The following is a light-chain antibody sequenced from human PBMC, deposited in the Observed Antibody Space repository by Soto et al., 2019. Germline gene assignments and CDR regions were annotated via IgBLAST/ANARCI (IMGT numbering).Light chain of an antibody. CDR2: DVS. CDR3: QQRRNWPPIT. CDR1: QSVSSY. Sequence: EIVLTQSPATLSLSPGERATLSCRASQSVSSYLAWYQQKPGQAPRLLIYDVSYRATGIPARFSGSGSGTDFTLTISSLEPEDFAVYYCQQRRNWPPITFGQGTRLEIK. J-gene: IGKJ5*01. V-gene: IGKV3-11*01.